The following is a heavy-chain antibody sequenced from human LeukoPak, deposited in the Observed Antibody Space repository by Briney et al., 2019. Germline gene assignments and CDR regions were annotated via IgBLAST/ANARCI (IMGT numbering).Heavy chain of an antibody. CDR1: GFTFSSYA. D-gene: IGHD6-13*01. Sequence: GGSLRLSCAASGFTFSSYAMSWVRQAPGKGLEWVSAISGSGGSTYYADSVKGRFTISRDNSKNTLYLQINSLRAEDTAVYYCANLYAAAGTFRDYYYYYGMDVWGQGTTVTVSS. J-gene: IGHJ6*02. CDR2: ISGSGGST. CDR3: ANLYAAAGTFRDYYYYYGMDV. V-gene: IGHV3-23*01.